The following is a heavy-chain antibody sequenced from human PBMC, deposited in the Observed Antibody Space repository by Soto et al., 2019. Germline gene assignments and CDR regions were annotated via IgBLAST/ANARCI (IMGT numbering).Heavy chain of an antibody. CDR3: AKGHSVVVVIMVWVIDY. D-gene: IGHD3-22*01. CDR1: GFTFSSYA. Sequence: GGSLRLSCAASGFTFSSYAMSWVRQAPGKGLEWVSAISGSGGSTYYADSVKGRFTISRDNSKNTLYLQMNSLRAEDTAVYYCAKGHSVVVVIMVWVIDYWGQGTLVTVSS. V-gene: IGHV3-23*01. J-gene: IGHJ4*02. CDR2: ISGSGGST.